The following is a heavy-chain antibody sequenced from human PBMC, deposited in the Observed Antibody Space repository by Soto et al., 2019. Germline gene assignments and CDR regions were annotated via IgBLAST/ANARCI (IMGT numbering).Heavy chain of an antibody. CDR3: GKGTWGAFDI. J-gene: IGHJ3*02. D-gene: IGHD7-27*01. Sequence: EAQLLESGGGLVQPGGSLRLSCVASGFTFSSNALSWVRQAPGKGLEWVSHITSGSGGGTYYADSVKGGFTISRDNAKNTLYMQMNRLRVEDTSVYYCGKGTWGAFDIWGHGTLVTVSS. CDR1: GFTFSSNA. CDR2: ITSGSGGGT. V-gene: IGHV3-23*01.